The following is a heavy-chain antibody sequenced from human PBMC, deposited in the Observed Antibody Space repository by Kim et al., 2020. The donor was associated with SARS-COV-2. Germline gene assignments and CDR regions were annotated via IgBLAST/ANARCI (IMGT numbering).Heavy chain of an antibody. D-gene: IGHD2-2*01. J-gene: IGHJ4*02. CDR3: ARGVAVVPAAPFDY. Sequence: TPSLKSRVTISVDTSKNQFSLKLSSVTAADTAVYYCARGVAVVPAAPFDYWGQGTLVTVSS. V-gene: IGHV4-34*01.